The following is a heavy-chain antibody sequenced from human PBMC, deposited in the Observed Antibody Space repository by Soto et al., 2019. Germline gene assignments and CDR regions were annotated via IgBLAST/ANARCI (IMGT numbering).Heavy chain of an antibody. V-gene: IGHV3-7*01. CDR1: GFTFSSYW. Sequence: EVQLVESGGGLVQPGGSLRLSCAASGFTFSSYWMSWVRQAPGKGLEWVANIKQDGSEKYYVDSVKGRFTISRDNAKNSLYLQMNSLRAEDTAVYYCAKVRYYDFWSGYHHDAFDIWGQGTMVTVSS. CDR2: IKQDGSEK. J-gene: IGHJ3*02. CDR3: AKVRYYDFWSGYHHDAFDI. D-gene: IGHD3-3*01.